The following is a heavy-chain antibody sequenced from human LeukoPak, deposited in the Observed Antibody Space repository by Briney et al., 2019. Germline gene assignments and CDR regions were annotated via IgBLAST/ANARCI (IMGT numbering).Heavy chain of an antibody. V-gene: IGHV3-30*02. Sequence: GGSLRLSCAASGFTFSSYGMHWVRQAPGKGLEWVAFIRYDGSNKYYADSVKGRFTISRDNSKNTLYLQMNSPRAEDTAVYYCATGTTLFYYYYYMDVWGKGTTVTVSS. D-gene: IGHD1-1*01. CDR3: ATGTTLFYYYYYMDV. CDR1: GFTFSSYG. CDR2: IRYDGSNK. J-gene: IGHJ6*03.